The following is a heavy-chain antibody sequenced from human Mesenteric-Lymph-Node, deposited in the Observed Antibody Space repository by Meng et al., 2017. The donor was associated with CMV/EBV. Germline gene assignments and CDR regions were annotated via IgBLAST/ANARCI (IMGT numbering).Heavy chain of an antibody. D-gene: IGHD3-9*01. V-gene: IGHV2-5*02. CDR1: TRGVG. CDR3: AHSNYDILTGYYNLHNWFDP. Sequence: TRGVGWGWIRQPPGQALAWLALIYWDDDKRYSPSLKSRLTITKDTSKNQVVLTMTNMDPVDTATYYCAHSNYDILTGYYNLHNWFDPWGQGTLVTVSS. CDR2: IYWDDDK. J-gene: IGHJ5*02.